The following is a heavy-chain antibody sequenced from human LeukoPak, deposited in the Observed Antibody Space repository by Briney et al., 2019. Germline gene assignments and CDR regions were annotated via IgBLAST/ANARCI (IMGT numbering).Heavy chain of an antibody. J-gene: IGHJ6*02. D-gene: IGHD2-15*01. Sequence: PGGSLRLSCAASGFTFSSYAMHWVRQAPGKGLEWVAVISYDGSNKYYADSVKGRFTISRDNSKNTLYLQMNSLRAEDTAVYYCARDSPAYRSGGSCFSGGMDVWGQGTTVTVSS. V-gene: IGHV3-30-3*01. CDR2: ISYDGSNK. CDR1: GFTFSSYA. CDR3: ARDSPAYRSGGSCFSGGMDV.